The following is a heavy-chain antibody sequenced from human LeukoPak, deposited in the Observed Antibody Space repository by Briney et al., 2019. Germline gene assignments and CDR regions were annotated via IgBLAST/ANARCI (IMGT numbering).Heavy chain of an antibody. CDR2: INQDGSEI. CDR3: ARDGAARGSGSYGD. D-gene: IGHD3-10*01. CDR1: GFTFSRYW. V-gene: IGHV3-7*01. J-gene: IGHJ4*02. Sequence: GGSLRLSCAASGFTFSRYWMSWVRQAPGKGLEWVANINQDGSEIYYVDSVKGRFTISRDNAKNSLYLQVNSLRVEDTAVYYCARDGAARGSGSYGDWGQGTLVTVSS.